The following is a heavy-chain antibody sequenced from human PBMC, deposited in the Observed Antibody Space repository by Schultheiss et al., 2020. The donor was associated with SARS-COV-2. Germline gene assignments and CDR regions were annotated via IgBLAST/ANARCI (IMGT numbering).Heavy chain of an antibody. CDR3: ASLRTLTVVRYYYYYGMDV. V-gene: IGHV4-34*01. D-gene: IGHD4-23*01. CDR2: INHSGST. J-gene: IGHJ6*02. Sequence: SETLSLTCAVYGGSFSGYYWSWIRQPPGKGLEWIGEINHSGSTNYNPSLKSRVTISVDTSKNQFSLKLSSVTAADTAVYYCASLRTLTVVRYYYYYGMDVWGQGTTVTVSS. CDR1: GGSFSGYY.